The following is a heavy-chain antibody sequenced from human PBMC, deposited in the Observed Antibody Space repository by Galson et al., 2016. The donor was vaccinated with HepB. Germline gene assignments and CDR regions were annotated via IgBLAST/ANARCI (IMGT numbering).Heavy chain of an antibody. CDR1: GFTFSTYG. J-gene: IGHJ6*02. CDR3: ARDANWNKIYYYVTDV. Sequence: SLRLSCAASGFTFSTYGMHWVRQAPGKGLEWVAILWNDGTTKHYADSVKGRFTISRDNSQNTLYLQMDSLRAEDTAVYYCARDANWNKIYYYVTDVWGQGTTVTVSS. D-gene: IGHD1/OR15-1a*01. V-gene: IGHV3-33*01. CDR2: LWNDGTTK.